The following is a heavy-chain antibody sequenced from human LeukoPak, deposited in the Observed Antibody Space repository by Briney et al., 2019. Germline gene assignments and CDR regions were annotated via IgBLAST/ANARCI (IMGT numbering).Heavy chain of an antibody. V-gene: IGHV1-2*02. D-gene: IGHD5-18*01. CDR3: ARDHLFRGYSPPDY. J-gene: IGHJ4*02. CDR2: INPNSGGT. CDR1: GYTFTGYY. Sequence: ASVKVSCKASGYTFTGYYMHWVRQAPGQGLEWMGWINPNSGGTNYAQKFQGRVTMTRDTSISTAYMELSRLRSDDTAVYYCARDHLFRGYSPPDYWGQGTLVTVSS.